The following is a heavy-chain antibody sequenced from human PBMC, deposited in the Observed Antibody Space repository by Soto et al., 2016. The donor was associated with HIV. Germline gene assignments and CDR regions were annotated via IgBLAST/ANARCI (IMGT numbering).Heavy chain of an antibody. J-gene: IGHJ4*02. V-gene: IGHV4-61*02. CDR2: IYTSGTT. D-gene: IGHD2-8*02. CDR3: ARTAWWGYIDY. Sequence: QVQLQESGPGLVKPSQTLSLTCTVSGASIDSGSFYWSWIRQPAGKGLEWIGRIYTSGTTKYNPSLKSRVTISLDTSKNHFSLNLRSVIAADTAVYYCARTAWWGYIDYWGQGTLVTVSS. CDR1: GASIDSGSFY.